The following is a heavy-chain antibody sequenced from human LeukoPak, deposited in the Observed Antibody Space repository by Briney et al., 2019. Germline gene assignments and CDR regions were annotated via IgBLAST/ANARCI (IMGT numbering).Heavy chain of an antibody. CDR3: VRRTTGEYYFDY. D-gene: IGHD7-27*01. J-gene: IGHJ4*02. CDR2: IYPGDSDT. V-gene: IGHV5-51*01. Sequence: GESLKFSCQGPGYRFTIYSSGGVRQMPGRGLEWLGIIYPGDSDTRYSPSFQGQVNISAAKSISTAYLQWSSLKASDTAMYYCVRRTTGEYYFDYWGQGTLVTVSS. CDR1: GYRFTIYS.